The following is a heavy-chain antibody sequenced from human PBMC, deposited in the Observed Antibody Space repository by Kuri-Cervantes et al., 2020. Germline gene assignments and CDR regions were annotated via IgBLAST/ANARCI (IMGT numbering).Heavy chain of an antibody. J-gene: IGHJ4*02. D-gene: IGHD3-10*01. CDR2: IKEDVNKK. CDR3: VSARGQL. CDR1: GFTFDDYA. Sequence: GESLKISCEASGFTFDDYAIHWVRQAPGKGLEWVALIKEDVNKKYYMDSARGRFTISRDNAKNSLYLEMNSLRVEDTAVYYCVSARGQLWGQGTLVTVSS. V-gene: IGHV3-7*01.